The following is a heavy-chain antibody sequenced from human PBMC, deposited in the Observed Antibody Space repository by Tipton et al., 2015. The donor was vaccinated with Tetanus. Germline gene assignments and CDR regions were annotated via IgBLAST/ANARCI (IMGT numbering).Heavy chain of an antibody. CDR1: GGSISSYY. Sequence: TLSLTCSVSGGSISSYYWTWIRHPPGRGLEWIGFVHYSGRTNYSPSLRSRVSLSVDTSKNQFSLNLSSVTAADTAVYYCARIGWPQQNKPAFDIWGQGTVVTGSS. V-gene: IGHV4-59*01. J-gene: IGHJ3*02. CDR3: ARIGWPQQNKPAFDI. D-gene: IGHD6-19*01. CDR2: VHYSGRT.